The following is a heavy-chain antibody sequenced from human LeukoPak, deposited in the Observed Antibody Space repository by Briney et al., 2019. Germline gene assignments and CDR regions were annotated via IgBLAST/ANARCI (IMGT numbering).Heavy chain of an antibody. D-gene: IGHD2-15*01. CDR3: ATYSAYCSGGSCLDY. CDR1: GYTFTSYY. V-gene: IGHV1-46*01. Sequence: ASVTASCKASGYTFTSYYMHWVRQAPGQGLEWMGIINPSGGSTSYAQTFQGRATMTRDMSTSTVYMELSSLRSEDTAVYYCATYSAYCSGGSCLDYWGQRTLVTVSS. J-gene: IGHJ4*02. CDR2: INPSGGST.